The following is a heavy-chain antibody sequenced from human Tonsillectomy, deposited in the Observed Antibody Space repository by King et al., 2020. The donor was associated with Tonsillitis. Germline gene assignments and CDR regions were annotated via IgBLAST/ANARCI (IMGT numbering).Heavy chain of an antibody. D-gene: IGHD2/OR15-2a*01. CDR2: IYSSGST. CDR1: GGSISSTSYY. J-gene: IGHJ4*02. Sequence: QLQESGPGLAKPSETLSLSCTVSGGSISSTSYYWGWIRQPPGKGLEWIGSIYSSGSTYYTPSLKSRVTIFVDKSKNQFSLKLSSVTAADTAVYYCARRISRLHPFYYGGPGTLVTVSS. CDR3: ARRISRLHPFYY. V-gene: IGHV4-39*01.